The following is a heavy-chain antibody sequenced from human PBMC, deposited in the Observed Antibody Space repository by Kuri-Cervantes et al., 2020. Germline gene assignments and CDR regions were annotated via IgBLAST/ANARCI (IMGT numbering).Heavy chain of an antibody. Sequence: GESLKISCAASGFTFDSYTMNWVRQAPGKGLEWVSYITSSGNTIYYADSVKGRFTISRDNAKKLLYLQMNSLRAEDTAVYYCARNSRYIGASYYYYYMDVWGKGTTVTVSS. CDR1: GFTFDSYT. V-gene: IGHV3-48*04. CDR3: ARNSRYIGASYYYYYMDV. J-gene: IGHJ6*03. CDR2: ITSSGNTI. D-gene: IGHD6-13*01.